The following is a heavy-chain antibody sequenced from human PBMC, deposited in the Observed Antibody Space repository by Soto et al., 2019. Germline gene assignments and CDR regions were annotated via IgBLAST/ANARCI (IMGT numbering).Heavy chain of an antibody. Sequence: LQESGPRLVKPSETLSLNCSVSGDAISNYYWSWIRQTPGRGLEWIGCVHESGSTDYNPSLRGSVIISLHTSKSQFSLSMRSATAADTATYYCARGTRALITSFFAYWGQGIPVTVSS. J-gene: IGHJ4*02. CDR3: ARGTRALITSFFAY. CDR2: VHESGST. CDR1: GDAISNYY. D-gene: IGHD1-20*01. V-gene: IGHV4-59*03.